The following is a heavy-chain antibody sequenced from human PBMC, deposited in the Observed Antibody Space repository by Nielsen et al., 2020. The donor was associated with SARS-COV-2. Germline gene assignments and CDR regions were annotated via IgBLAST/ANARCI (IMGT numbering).Heavy chain of an antibody. D-gene: IGHD5-24*01. CDR2: IYYSGSA. V-gene: IGHV4-39*01. J-gene: IGHJ4*02. Sequence: WVRQAPGKGLEWIGAIYYSGSAYYNPSLKSRVTISVDTSKNQFSLKLSSVTAADTAVYYCARRQGGWLQAVHYFDYWGQGTLVTVSS. CDR3: ARRQGGWLQAVHYFDY.